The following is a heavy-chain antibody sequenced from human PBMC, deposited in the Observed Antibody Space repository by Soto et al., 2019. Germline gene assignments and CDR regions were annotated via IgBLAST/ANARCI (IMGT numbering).Heavy chain of an antibody. CDR2: IIPILGIA. CDR3: ARYNRVLNWFDP. J-gene: IGHJ5*02. D-gene: IGHD1-1*01. Sequence: QVQLVQSGAEVKKPGSSVKVSCKASGGTFSSYTISWVRQAPGQGLEWMGRIIPILGIANYAQKFQGRVTITADNSTSTAYMELSSLRSEDTAVYYCARYNRVLNWFDPWGQGTLVTVSS. CDR1: GGTFSSYT. V-gene: IGHV1-69*02.